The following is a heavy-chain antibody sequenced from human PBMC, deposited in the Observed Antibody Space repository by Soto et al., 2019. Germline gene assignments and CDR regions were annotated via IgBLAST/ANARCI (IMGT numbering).Heavy chain of an antibody. CDR3: ARRYGDAVDY. CDR2: IYYSGRT. Sequence: QVQLQESGPGLVKPSETLSLTCTVSGGSIRSYYWSWIRQPPGKGLEWIGYIYYSGRTNYNPSLKNRVTLSVATATNQFSLKLSSVTAADTAVYYCARRYGDAVDYWGQGTLVTVSS. V-gene: IGHV4-59*01. CDR1: GGSIRSYY. J-gene: IGHJ4*02. D-gene: IGHD4-17*01.